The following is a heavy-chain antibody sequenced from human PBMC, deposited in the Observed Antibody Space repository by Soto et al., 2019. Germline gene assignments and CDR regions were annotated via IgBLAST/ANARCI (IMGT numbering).Heavy chain of an antibody. J-gene: IGHJ6*03. CDR1: GYTFTSYA. CDR2: INAGNGNT. CDR3: ARAFRQDAYYYGSGSYSAWGGYYYYYMDV. V-gene: IGHV1-3*01. Sequence: QVQLVQSGAEVKKPGASVKVSCKASGYTFTSYAMHWVRQAPGQRLEWMGWINAGNGNTKYSQKFQGRVTITRDTSASTAYMELSSLRSEDTAVYYCARAFRQDAYYYGSGSYSAWGGYYYYYMDVWGKGTTVTVSS. D-gene: IGHD3-10*01.